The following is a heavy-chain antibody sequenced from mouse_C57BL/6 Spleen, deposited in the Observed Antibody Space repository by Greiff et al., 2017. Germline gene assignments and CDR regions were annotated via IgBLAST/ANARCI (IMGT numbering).Heavy chain of an antibody. Sequence: VQLQQSVAELVRPGASVKLSCTASGFNITNTYMHWVKQRPEQGLEWIGRIDPANGNTKYAPKFPGKATITADTSSNTAYLQLSSLTSEDTAIYYCARARGSNYWFAYWGQGTLVTVSA. CDR3: ARARGSNYWFAY. CDR2: IDPANGNT. CDR1: GFNITNTY. J-gene: IGHJ3*01. D-gene: IGHD1-1*01. V-gene: IGHV14-3*01.